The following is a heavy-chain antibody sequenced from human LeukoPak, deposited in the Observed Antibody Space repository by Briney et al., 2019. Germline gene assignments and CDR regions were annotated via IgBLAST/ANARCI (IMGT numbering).Heavy chain of an antibody. V-gene: IGHV3-21*01. CDR2: ISSSSSYI. Sequence: PGRSLRLSCAASGFTFSSYSMNWVRQAPGKGLEWVSSISSSSSYIYYADSVKGRFTISRDNAKNSLYLQMNSLRAEDTAVYYCARDQSTNYGDVVGFDYWGQGTLVTVSS. CDR1: GFTFSSYS. J-gene: IGHJ4*02. CDR3: ARDQSTNYGDVVGFDY. D-gene: IGHD4-17*01.